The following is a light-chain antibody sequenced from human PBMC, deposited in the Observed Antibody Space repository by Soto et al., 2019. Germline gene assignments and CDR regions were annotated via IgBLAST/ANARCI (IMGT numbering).Light chain of an antibody. Sequence: QSALTQPASVSGSPGQSITISCTGTNSEGGGYNYVSWYQQHPGKAPKLIIYEVSNRPSGVSNRFSGSKSGNTASLTISGLQAEDEADYYCSSYTSSSTYVFGSGTKGTVL. V-gene: IGLV2-14*01. CDR2: EVS. CDR3: SSYTSSSTYV. CDR1: NSEGGGYNY. J-gene: IGLJ1*01.